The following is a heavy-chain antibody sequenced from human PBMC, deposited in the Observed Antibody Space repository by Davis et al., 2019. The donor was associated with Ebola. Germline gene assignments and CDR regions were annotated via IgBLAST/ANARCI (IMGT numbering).Heavy chain of an antibody. D-gene: IGHD6-13*01. J-gene: IGHJ4*02. V-gene: IGHV3-23*01. CDR2: ISGSGGST. CDR3: AKARSSWTPFDY. Sequence: GESLKISCAASGFTFNSYAMSWVRQAPGKGLEWVSGISGSGGSTYYADSVKGRFTISRDNSKNTLYLQMNSLRVDDTAVYYCAKARSSWTPFDYWGQGTLVTVSS. CDR1: GFTFNSYA.